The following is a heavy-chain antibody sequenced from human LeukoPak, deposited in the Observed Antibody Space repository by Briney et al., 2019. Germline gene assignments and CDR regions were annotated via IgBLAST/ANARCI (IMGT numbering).Heavy chain of an antibody. CDR1: GFTLSNYW. CDR2: IKQDGYEK. V-gene: IGHV3-7*01. CDR3: ARDKIVGPTTLDY. J-gene: IGHJ4*02. Sequence: PGGSLKLSCAASGFTLSNYWMHWVRQTPEKGLEWVANIKQDGYEKYYVDSVKGRFTISRDNAKNSLYLQMNSLRADDTAIYYCARDKIVGPTTLDYWGQGTLVTVSS. D-gene: IGHD1-26*01.